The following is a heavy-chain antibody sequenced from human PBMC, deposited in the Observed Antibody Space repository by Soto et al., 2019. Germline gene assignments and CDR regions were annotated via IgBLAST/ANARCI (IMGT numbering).Heavy chain of an antibody. D-gene: IGHD4-17*01. CDR2: MNPNSGYT. J-gene: IGHJ4*02. CDR3: ARTDGDLDY. V-gene: IGHV1-8*01. CDR1: GYTFTSYD. Sequence: ASVKVSCKTSGYTFTSYDINWVRQATGQGLEWMGGMNPNSGYTGHTQKFQGRVTMTRDTSISTAYMELSSLRSEDTAVYYCARTDGDLDYWGQGTLVTVSS.